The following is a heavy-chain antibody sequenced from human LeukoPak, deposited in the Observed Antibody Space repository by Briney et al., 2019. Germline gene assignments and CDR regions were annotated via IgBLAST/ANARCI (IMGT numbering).Heavy chain of an antibody. CDR2: IIPIFGTA. V-gene: IGHV1-69*05. Sequence: SVKVSCKASGGTFSSYAISWVRQAPGQGLEWMGGIIPIFGTANYAQKFQGRVTITTDESTSTAYMELSSLRSEDTAVYYCARARTTIDVLRYFDWFPPDYFDYWGQGTLVTVSS. CDR1: GGTFSSYA. CDR3: ARARTTIDVLRYFDWFPPDYFDY. D-gene: IGHD3-9*01. J-gene: IGHJ4*02.